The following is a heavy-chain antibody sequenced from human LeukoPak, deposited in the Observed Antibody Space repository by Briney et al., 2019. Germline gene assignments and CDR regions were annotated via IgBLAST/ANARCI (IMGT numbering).Heavy chain of an antibody. J-gene: IGHJ3*02. CDR1: GFSLSTSGMC. CDR3: ARIEVTTVTRGAFDI. Sequence: SGPALVKPTQTLTLTCTFSGFSLSTSGMCVSWIRQPPGKALEWLARIDWDDDKYYSTSLKTRLTISKDTSKNQVVLTMTNMDPVDTATYYCARIEVTTVTRGAFDIWGQGTMVTVSS. D-gene: IGHD4-17*01. CDR2: IDWDDDK. V-gene: IGHV2-70*11.